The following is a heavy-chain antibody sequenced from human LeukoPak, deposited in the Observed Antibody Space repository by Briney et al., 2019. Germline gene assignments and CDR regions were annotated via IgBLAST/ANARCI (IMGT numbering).Heavy chain of an antibody. D-gene: IGHD2-2*01. CDR2: IYPADSDT. Sequence: GQSLKISCKGSGYSFASYWIGWVRQMPGKGLEWMGIIYPADSDTRYSPSFQGQVTISADKSISTAYLQWSNLKASDTAMYYCARQGCSTSSCYGNYHYYMDVWGQGTLVTVSS. CDR3: ARQGCSTSSCYGNYHYYMDV. V-gene: IGHV5-51*01. J-gene: IGHJ6*03. CDR1: GYSFASYW.